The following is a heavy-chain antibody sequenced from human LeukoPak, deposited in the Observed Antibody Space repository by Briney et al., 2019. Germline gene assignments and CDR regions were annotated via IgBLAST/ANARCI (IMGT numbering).Heavy chain of an antibody. D-gene: IGHD3-3*01. CDR3: ARDSYDFWSGSLDAFDI. CDR2: IKQDGSEK. CDR1: GFTFSSYG. V-gene: IGHV3-7*01. Sequence: GGSLRLSCAASGFTFSSYGMHWVRQAPGKGLEWVANIKQDGSEKYYVDSVKGRFTISRDNAKNSLYLQMNSLRAEDTAVYYCARDSYDFWSGSLDAFDIWGQGTMVTVSS. J-gene: IGHJ3*02.